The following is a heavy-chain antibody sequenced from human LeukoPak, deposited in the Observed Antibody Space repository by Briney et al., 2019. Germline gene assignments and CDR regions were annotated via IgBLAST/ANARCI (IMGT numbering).Heavy chain of an antibody. V-gene: IGHV3-30*18. J-gene: IGHJ4*02. CDR1: GFTFSSLG. Sequence: GGSLRLSCAASGFTFSSLGMHWVRQAPGKGPEWLTIISSDGSQAHYADSVKGRFTISRDSSKNMLYLQMNSLRADDTAVYYCVKEDKGTYYFDYWGQGTLVTVAS. CDR2: ISSDGSQA. CDR3: VKEDKGTYYFDY.